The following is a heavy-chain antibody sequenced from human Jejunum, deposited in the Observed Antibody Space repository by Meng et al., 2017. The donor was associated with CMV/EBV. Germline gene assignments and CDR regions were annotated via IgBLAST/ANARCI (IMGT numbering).Heavy chain of an antibody. CDR3: VRNLGYTYGLVS. J-gene: IGHJ5*02. V-gene: IGHV3-66*01. CDR1: GFSVSSNY. CDR2: IYSGGTT. D-gene: IGHD5-18*01. Sequence: EVQLVESGGGLVQPGESLRLSCAGSGFSVSSNYMSWVRQAPGKGLEWVTLIYSGGTTFYADSVKGRFTISRDNSKNVLYLQMNSVRAEDTALYHCVRNLGYTYGLVSWGQGTLVTVSS.